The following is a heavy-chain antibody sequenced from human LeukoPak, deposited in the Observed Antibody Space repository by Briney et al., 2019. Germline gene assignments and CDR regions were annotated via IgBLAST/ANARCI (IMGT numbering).Heavy chain of an antibody. D-gene: IGHD5-24*01. Sequence: PGGSLRLSCAASGFTFSSYSMNWVRQAPGKGLEGVSSISSSSSYIYYADSVKGRFTISRDNAKNSLYLQMNSLRAEDTAVYYCARDMMATIIGFDYWGQGTLVTVSS. CDR1: GFTFSSYS. J-gene: IGHJ4*02. V-gene: IGHV3-21*01. CDR3: ARDMMATIIGFDY. CDR2: ISSSSSYI.